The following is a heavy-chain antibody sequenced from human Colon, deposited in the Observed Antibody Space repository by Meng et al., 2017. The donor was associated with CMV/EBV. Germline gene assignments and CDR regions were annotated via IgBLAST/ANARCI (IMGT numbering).Heavy chain of an antibody. J-gene: IGHJ5*02. D-gene: IGHD2-2*01. CDR1: GFTFGTYA. CDR3: AKMVVVPAPKVDP. V-gene: IGHV3-23*01. CDR2: ITGTGGNT. Sequence: AASGFTFGTYAMSWARQAPGKGLEWVSTITGTGGNTYYADSVKGRFTISRDNSKNTLFLQMNSLRGEDTAAYYCAKMVVVPAPKVDPWGQGTLVTVSS.